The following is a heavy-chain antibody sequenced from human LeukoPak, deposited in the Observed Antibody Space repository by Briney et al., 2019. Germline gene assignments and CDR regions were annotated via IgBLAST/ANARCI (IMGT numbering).Heavy chain of an antibody. J-gene: IGHJ4*02. V-gene: IGHV1-8*01. CDR2: MNPNSGNT. CDR1: GYTFTSDD. CDR3: ARVDIAVAGIYYFDY. D-gene: IGHD6-19*01. Sequence: ASVKVSCKASGYTFTSDDINWVRQATGQGLEWMGWMNPNSGNTGYAQKFQGRVTITRNTSISTAYMELSSLRSEDTAVYYCARVDIAVAGIYYFDYWGQGTLVTVSS.